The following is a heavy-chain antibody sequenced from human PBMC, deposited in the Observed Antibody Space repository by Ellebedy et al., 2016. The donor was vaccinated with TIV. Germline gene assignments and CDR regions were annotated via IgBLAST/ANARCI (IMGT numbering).Heavy chain of an antibody. Sequence: AASVKVSCKASGYSFTGSYMHWVRQAPGQGLEWMGWINPKRGVTTYAQKFQGRVAMTRDTSISTAIMELSGLRSDDTAVYYCAKVGSSGWAFFDSWGQGTLVTVS. CDR3: AKVGSSGWAFFDS. D-gene: IGHD6-19*01. CDR1: GYSFTGSY. V-gene: IGHV1-2*02. CDR2: INPKRGVT. J-gene: IGHJ4*02.